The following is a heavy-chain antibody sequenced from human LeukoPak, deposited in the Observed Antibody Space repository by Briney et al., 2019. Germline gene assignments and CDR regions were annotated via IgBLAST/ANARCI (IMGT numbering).Heavy chain of an antibody. CDR1: GYTFTGYY. CDR2: ISAYNGNT. V-gene: IGHV1-18*04. D-gene: IGHD4-17*01. Sequence: ASVKVSCKASGYTFTGYYMHWVRQAPGQGLEWMGWISAYNGNTNYAQKLQGRVTMTTDTSTSTAYMELRSLRSDDTAVYYCARAVIETTVTFGSGPYYYYYYYMDVWGKGTTVTVSS. CDR3: ARAVIETTVTFGSGPYYYYYYYMDV. J-gene: IGHJ6*03.